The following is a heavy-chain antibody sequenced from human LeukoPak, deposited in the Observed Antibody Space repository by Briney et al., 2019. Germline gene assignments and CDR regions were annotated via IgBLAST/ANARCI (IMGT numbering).Heavy chain of an antibody. CDR3: TKDGPYYFDY. J-gene: IGHJ4*02. Sequence: PGGSLRLSCAASGFTFSSYGMHWVRQAPGKGLEWVAFIRYDGSNKYYADSVKGRFTIYRDNSKNTLYPQMNSLRAEDTAVYYCTKDGPYYFDYWGQGTLVTVSS. CDR1: GFTFSSYG. V-gene: IGHV3-30*02. CDR2: IRYDGSNK.